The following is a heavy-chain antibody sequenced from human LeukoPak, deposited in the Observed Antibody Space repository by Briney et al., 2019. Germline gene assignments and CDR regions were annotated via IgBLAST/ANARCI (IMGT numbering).Heavy chain of an antibody. Sequence: GGSLRLSCAASGFTFSVYSMNWVRQAPGKGLEWLSYITGSSDTIYYPNSVEGRFTIPRDNAKTSLYLQMNSLRAEDTAVYYCASSNGVLDHWGQGTLVTVSS. V-gene: IGHV3-48*01. J-gene: IGHJ4*02. D-gene: IGHD2-8*01. CDR1: GFTFSVYS. CDR2: ITGSSDTI. CDR3: ASSNGVLDH.